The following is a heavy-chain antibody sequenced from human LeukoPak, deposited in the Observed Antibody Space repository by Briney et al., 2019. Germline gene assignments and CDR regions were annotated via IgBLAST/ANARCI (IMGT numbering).Heavy chain of an antibody. CDR2: ISAYNGNT. J-gene: IGHJ5*02. Sequence: GASVKVSCKASGYTFTSYGVSWVRQAPGQGLEWMGWISAYNGNTNYAQKLQGRVTMTRDTSISRAYMELSRLRSDDTAVYYCARRALFGDSGYGYNWFDPWGQGTLVTVSS. V-gene: IGHV1-18*01. CDR3: ARRALFGDSGYGYNWFDP. D-gene: IGHD5-12*01. CDR1: GYTFTSYG.